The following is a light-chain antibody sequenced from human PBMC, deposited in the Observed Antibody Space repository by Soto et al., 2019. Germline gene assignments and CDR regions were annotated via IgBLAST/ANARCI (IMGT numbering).Light chain of an antibody. CDR1: SSDIGAYNY. CDR3: SSYTSSNTLV. CDR2: DVS. Sequence: QSALTQPASVSGSPGRSITISCTGTSSDIGAYNYVSWYQQHPGKVPKLMIYDVSNRPSGVSDRFSGSKSGNTASLTISGLQAEDEADYYCSSYTSSNTLVFGGGTKVTVL. V-gene: IGLV2-14*01. J-gene: IGLJ2*01.